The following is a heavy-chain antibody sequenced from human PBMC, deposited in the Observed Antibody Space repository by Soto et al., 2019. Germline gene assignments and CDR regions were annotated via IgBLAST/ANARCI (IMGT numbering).Heavy chain of an antibody. J-gene: IGHJ1*01. Sequence: QVHLVQSGAEVKKPGSSVKVSCKASGGTFSPYTINWVLQAPGPGLEWLGRIIPFLGVTNHANKFQDRVTIPADNPPGTANLESGSLHPENPAANYWRNDGKSSFSPGESGGHWGQGPWSPSPQ. CDR2: IIPFLGVT. CDR3: RNDGKSSFSPGESGGH. D-gene: IGHD1-1*01. CDR1: GGTFSPYT. V-gene: IGHV1-69*02.